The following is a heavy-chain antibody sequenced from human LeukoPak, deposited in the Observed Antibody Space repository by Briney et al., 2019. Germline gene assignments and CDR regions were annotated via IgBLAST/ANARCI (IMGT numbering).Heavy chain of an antibody. Sequence: GGSLRLSCAASGFTFSSHSMNWVRQAPGRGLEWVSCIGSSGSYIYYADSVKGRFTISRDNARNSLFLEMNSLRAEDTAVYYCARGDHSGSSGYYFDYWGQGALVTVSS. D-gene: IGHD3-22*01. J-gene: IGHJ4*02. CDR1: GFTFSSHS. V-gene: IGHV3-21*01. CDR3: ARGDHSGSSGYYFDY. CDR2: IGSSGSYI.